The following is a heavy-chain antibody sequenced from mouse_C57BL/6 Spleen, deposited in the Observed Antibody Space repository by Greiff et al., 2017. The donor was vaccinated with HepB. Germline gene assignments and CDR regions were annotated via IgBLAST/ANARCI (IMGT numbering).Heavy chain of an antibody. V-gene: IGHV1-82*01. CDR2: IYPGDGDT. CDR3: ARSYDYDGREFAY. D-gene: IGHD2-4*01. CDR1: GYAFSSSW. J-gene: IGHJ3*01. Sequence: VQLQQSGPELVKPGASVKISCKASGYAFSSSWMNWVKQRPGKGLEWIGRIYPGDGDTNYNGKFKGKATLTADKSSSTAYMQLSSLTSEDSAVYFCARSYDYDGREFAYWGQGTLVTVSA.